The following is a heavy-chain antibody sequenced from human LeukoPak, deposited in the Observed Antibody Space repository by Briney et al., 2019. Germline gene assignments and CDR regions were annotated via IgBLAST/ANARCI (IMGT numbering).Heavy chain of an antibody. J-gene: IGHJ6*02. CDR1: GYTFTGYY. Sequence: ASVKVSCKASGYTFTGYYMHWVRQAPGQGLEWMGRINPNSGDTNYAQKFQGRVTMTRDTSISTAYMELSRLRSDDTAVYYCARDEIGAMAPYVWGQGTTVIVSS. V-gene: IGHV1-2*06. D-gene: IGHD5-18*01. CDR2: INPNSGDT. CDR3: ARDEIGAMAPYV.